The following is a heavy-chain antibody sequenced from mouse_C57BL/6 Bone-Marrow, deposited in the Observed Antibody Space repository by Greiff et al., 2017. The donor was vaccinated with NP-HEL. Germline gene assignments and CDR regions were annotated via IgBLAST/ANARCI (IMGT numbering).Heavy chain of an antibody. J-gene: IGHJ2*01. D-gene: IGHD4-1*01. CDR3: TRANGDVEEDY. CDR1: GFTFSNYW. CDR2: IRLKSDNYAT. Sequence: EVKLMESGGGLVQPGGSMKLSCVASGFTFSNYWMNWVRQSPEKGLEWVAQIRLKSDNYATHYAESVKGRFTISRDDSKSSVYLQMNNLRAEDTGIYYCTRANGDVEEDYWGQGTTLTVSS. V-gene: IGHV6-3*01.